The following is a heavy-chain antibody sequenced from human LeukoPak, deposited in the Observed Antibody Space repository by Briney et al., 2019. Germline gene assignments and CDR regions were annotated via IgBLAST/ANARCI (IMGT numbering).Heavy chain of an antibody. CDR3: ARAFGVVIYNWFDP. Sequence: GGSLRLSCAASGFTFSSYSMNWVRQAPGKGLEWVSYISSSSSTIYYADSVKGRFTISRDNAKNSLYLQMNSPRDEDTAVYYCARAFGVVIYNWFDPWGQGTLVTVSS. V-gene: IGHV3-48*02. J-gene: IGHJ5*02. CDR2: ISSSSSTI. D-gene: IGHD3-3*01. CDR1: GFTFSSYS.